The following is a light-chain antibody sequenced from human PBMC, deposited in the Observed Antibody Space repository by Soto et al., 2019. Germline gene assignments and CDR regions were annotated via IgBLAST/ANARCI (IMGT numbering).Light chain of an antibody. CDR1: QSVSSSY. V-gene: IGKV3-20*01. Sequence: EIVLTQSPGTLSLSPGERATLSCRASQSVSSSYLAWYQQKPGQAPRLLISGASSRATGISDRFSGSGSGTDFTLTISRLEPEDFAVYYCHQFGSFPRTFGQGTKVEIK. J-gene: IGKJ1*01. CDR3: HQFGSFPRT. CDR2: GAS.